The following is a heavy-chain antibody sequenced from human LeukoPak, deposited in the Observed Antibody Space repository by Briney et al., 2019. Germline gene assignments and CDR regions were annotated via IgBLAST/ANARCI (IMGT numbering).Heavy chain of an antibody. CDR3: ARAGAVVAATGKKNWFDP. J-gene: IGHJ5*02. Sequence: SETLSLTCTVSGGSISSYYWSWIRQPAGKGLEWIGRIYTSGSTNYNPSLKSRVTMSVDTSKNQFSLKLSSVTAADTAVYYCARAGAVVAATGKKNWFDPWGQGTLVTVSS. CDR2: IYTSGST. V-gene: IGHV4-4*07. CDR1: GGSISSYY. D-gene: IGHD2-15*01.